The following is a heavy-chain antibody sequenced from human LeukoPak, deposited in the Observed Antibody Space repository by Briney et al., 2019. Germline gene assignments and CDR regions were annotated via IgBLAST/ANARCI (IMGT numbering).Heavy chain of an antibody. D-gene: IGHD5-18*01. CDR1: GFTFSSYA. CDR2: ISGSGGST. CDR3: AAIRLWSHYGMDV. J-gene: IGHJ6*02. Sequence: GGSLRLSCAASGFTFSSYAMSWVRQAPGKGLEWVSAISGSGGSTYYADSVKGRFTISRDNSKNTLYLQMNSLRAEDTAVYYCAAIRLWSHYGMDVWGQGTTVTVSS. V-gene: IGHV3-23*01.